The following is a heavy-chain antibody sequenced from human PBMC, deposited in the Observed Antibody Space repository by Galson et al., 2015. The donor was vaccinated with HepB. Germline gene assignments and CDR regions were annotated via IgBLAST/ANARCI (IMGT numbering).Heavy chain of an antibody. V-gene: IGHV1-3*01. Sequence: SVKVSCKASGYTFTSYAMHWVRQAPGQRLEWMGRIIPANGTTKYYQKFQDRVTITRGTSATTVYMGLSSLRSDDTAAYYCARSGRFGLAAAYHGLYWGQGTLVTVSS. D-gene: IGHD6-13*01. CDR2: IIPANGTT. CDR1: GYTFTSYA. J-gene: IGHJ4*02. CDR3: ARSGRFGLAAAYHGLY.